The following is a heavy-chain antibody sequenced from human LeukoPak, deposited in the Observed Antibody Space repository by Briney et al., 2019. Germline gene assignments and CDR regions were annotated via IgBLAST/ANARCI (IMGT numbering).Heavy chain of an antibody. CDR1: GLTFDDFG. D-gene: IGHD3-22*01. J-gene: IGHJ3*02. V-gene: IGHV3-9*01. Sequence: GGSLRLTCALAGLTFDDFGMRWVRHAPGKGLEWVSHICWNSDTITYADSVKGRFTISRDNAKNSLYLQISSLRDEDTAFYYCAKDIDSAGYGAFEIWGQGTAVTVSS. CDR2: ICWNSDTI. CDR3: AKDIDSAGYGAFEI.